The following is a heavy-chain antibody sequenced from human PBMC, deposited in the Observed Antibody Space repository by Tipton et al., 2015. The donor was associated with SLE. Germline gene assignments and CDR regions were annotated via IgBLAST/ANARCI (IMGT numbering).Heavy chain of an antibody. CDR3: ERHESGTDYGDYLDD. D-gene: IGHD4-17*01. CDR1: GGFISSYS. Sequence: LRLSCTVSGGFISSYSLGWVRQPPGKGLEWVGCIYYSGSTYYNPSLKKRGTSSVDTYTNQFSLKLSSVTAADTAVYYCERHESGTDYGDYLDDWGQGTLVTVSS. CDR2: IYYSGST. V-gene: IGHV4-39*07. J-gene: IGHJ4*02.